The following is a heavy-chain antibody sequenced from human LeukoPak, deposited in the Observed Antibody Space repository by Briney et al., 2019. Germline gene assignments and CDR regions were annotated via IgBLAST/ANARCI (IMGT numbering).Heavy chain of an antibody. V-gene: IGHV3-23*01. D-gene: IGHD3-9*01. J-gene: IGHJ4*02. CDR1: GFTFSSYA. CDR2: ISGSGSGT. CDR3: AKKGQQTGTDYFDH. Sequence: GGSLGLSCEASGFTFSSYAMSWVRQAPGKGLEWVSTISGSGSGTYYADSVKGRFTISRDNSKNTLYLQMNSLRAEDTAVYYCAKKGQQTGTDYFDHWGQGTLVTVSS.